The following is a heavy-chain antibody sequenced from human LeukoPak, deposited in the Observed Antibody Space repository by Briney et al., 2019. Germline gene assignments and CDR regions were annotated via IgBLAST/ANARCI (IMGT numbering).Heavy chain of an antibody. D-gene: IGHD3-22*01. CDR1: GNSFTNYY. J-gene: IGHJ5*02. Sequence: ASVKVSCKASGNSFTNYYMHWVRQAPGQGLEWMGIINPSGSITRIAQKFQGRVTMTRDTSTSTVYMELSSLRSEDTAVYYCAGGVDYDSSAFISPFGPCGQGTLITVSS. CDR2: INPSGSIT. CDR3: AGGVDYDSSAFISPFGP. V-gene: IGHV1-46*01.